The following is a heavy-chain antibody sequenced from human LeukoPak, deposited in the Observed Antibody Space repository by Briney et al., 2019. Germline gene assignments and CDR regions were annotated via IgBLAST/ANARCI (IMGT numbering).Heavy chain of an antibody. CDR1: GGSISSSSYY. Sequence: SSETLSLTCTVSGGSISSSSYYWGWIRQPPGKGLEWIGSIYYSGSTYYNPSLKSRVTISVDTSKNQFSLKLSSVTVADTAVYYCARQSSYGHVWGSYRPKGWFDPWGQGTLVTVSS. D-gene: IGHD3-16*02. CDR2: IYYSGST. CDR3: ARQSSYGHVWGSYRPKGWFDP. V-gene: IGHV4-39*01. J-gene: IGHJ5*02.